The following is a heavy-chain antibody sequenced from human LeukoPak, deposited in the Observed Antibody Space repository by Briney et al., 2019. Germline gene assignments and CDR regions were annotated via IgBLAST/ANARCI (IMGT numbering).Heavy chain of an antibody. J-gene: IGHJ4*02. D-gene: IGHD2-2*02. Sequence: GGSLRLSCAASGFTFSDYYMSWIRQAPEKGLEWVSGISGSGDSTYYADSVKGRFTISRDNSKNTLYLQMNSLRVEDTAVYYCTKPDCPSTSCYTLDYWGQGILVTVSS. CDR3: TKPDCPSTSCYTLDY. CDR1: GFTFSDYY. V-gene: IGHV3-23*01. CDR2: ISGSGDST.